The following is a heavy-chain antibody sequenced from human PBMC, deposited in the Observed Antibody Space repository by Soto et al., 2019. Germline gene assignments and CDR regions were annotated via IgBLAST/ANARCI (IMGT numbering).Heavy chain of an antibody. V-gene: IGHV3-23*01. D-gene: IGHD3-3*01. CDR2: ISGSDGKT. CDR3: ARWSYLDY. Sequence: PGVNLRLSYSACRFSFGSYALSWVRQAPGKGLEWVSTISGSDGKTFYADSVKGRFSISRDTSQSTLYLQMNSLRADDTAMYYCARWSYLDYWG. CDR1: RFSFGSYA. J-gene: IGHJ4*01.